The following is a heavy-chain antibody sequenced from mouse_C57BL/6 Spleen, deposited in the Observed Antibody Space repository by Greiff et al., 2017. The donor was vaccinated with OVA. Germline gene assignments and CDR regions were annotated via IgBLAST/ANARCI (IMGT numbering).Heavy chain of an antibody. V-gene: IGHV5-6*01. CDR3: ARQSNYGDAMDY. Sequence: EVQLVESGGDLVKPGGSLKLSCAASGFTFSSYGMSWVRQTPDKRLEWVATISSGGGYTYYQDNVKGRFTISRDKSTNTLYLQMSSLKSEDTAVDYCARQSNYGDAMDYWGQGTSVTVSS. CDR2: ISSGGGYT. J-gene: IGHJ4*01. D-gene: IGHD2-5*01. CDR1: GFTFSSYG.